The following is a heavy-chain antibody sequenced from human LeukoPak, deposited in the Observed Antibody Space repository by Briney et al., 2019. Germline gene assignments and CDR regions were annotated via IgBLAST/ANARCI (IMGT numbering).Heavy chain of an antibody. V-gene: IGHV4-59*08. Sequence: SETLSLTYTVSGGSISSYYWSWIRQPPGKGLEWIGYIYYSGSTNYNPSLKSRVTISVDTSKNQFSLKLSSVTAADTAVYYCARRYDSSGYYNQGVFDYWGQGTLVTVSS. CDR3: ARRYDSSGYYNQGVFDY. CDR2: IYYSGST. CDR1: GGSISSYY. J-gene: IGHJ4*02. D-gene: IGHD3-22*01.